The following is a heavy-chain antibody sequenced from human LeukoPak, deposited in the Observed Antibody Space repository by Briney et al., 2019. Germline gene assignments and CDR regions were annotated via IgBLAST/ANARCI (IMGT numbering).Heavy chain of an antibody. CDR2: ISSSGST. D-gene: IGHD4-11*01. CDR1: GDSISSGDYY. Sequence: SETLSLTCTASGDSISSGDYYWSWIRQPAGKGLEWIGRISSSGSTNYNPALKSRVTISVDTSKNQFSLKLSSVTAADTAVYYCARVDDYIKMAVWGKGTTVTVSS. J-gene: IGHJ6*04. V-gene: IGHV4-61*02. CDR3: ARVDDYIKMAV.